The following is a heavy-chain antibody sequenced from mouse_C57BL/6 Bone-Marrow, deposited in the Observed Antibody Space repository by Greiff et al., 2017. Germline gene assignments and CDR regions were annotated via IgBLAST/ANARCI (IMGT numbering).Heavy chain of an antibody. CDR3: ATPLYYGYDGWFAY. Sequence: EVQLQQSGPELVKPGASVKISCKASGYTFTDYYMNWVKQSHGKSLEWIGDINPNNGGTSYNQKFKGKATLTVDKSSSTAYMELRSLTSEDSAVYYCATPLYYGYDGWFAYWGQGTLVTVSA. CDR2: INPNNGGT. V-gene: IGHV1-26*01. CDR1: GYTFTDYY. D-gene: IGHD2-2*01. J-gene: IGHJ3*01.